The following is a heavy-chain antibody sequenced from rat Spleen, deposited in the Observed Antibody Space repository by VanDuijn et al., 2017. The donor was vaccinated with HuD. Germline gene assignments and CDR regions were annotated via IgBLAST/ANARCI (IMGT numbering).Heavy chain of an antibody. CDR3: ARKVGRWRDYFDY. V-gene: IGHV2-16*01. Sequence: VSGFSLTSYGVSWVRQPPGKGLEWIGAIWSGGSTDYNSALKSRPSISRDTSKSQVFLKMNSLQTEDTAIYFCARKVGRWRDYFDYWGQGVMVTVSS. CDR2: IWSGGST. CDR1: GFSLTSYG. J-gene: IGHJ2*01. D-gene: IGHD5-1*01.